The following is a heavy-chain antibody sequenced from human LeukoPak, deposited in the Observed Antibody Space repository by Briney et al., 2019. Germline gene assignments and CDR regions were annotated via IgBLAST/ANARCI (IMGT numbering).Heavy chain of an antibody. CDR2: IYTSGST. Sequence: SETLSLTCTVSGGSISSGSYYWSWIRQPAGKGLEWIGRIYTSGSTNYNPSLKSRVTISVDTSKNQFSLKLSSVTAADTAVYYCARSKSNSGSYYGYWGQGTLVTVSS. J-gene: IGHJ4*02. D-gene: IGHD1-26*01. CDR3: ARSKSNSGSYYGY. CDR1: GGSISSGSYY. V-gene: IGHV4-61*02.